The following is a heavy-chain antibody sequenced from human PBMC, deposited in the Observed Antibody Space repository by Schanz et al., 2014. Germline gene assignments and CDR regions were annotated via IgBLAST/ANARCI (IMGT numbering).Heavy chain of an antibody. Sequence: EVQLLESGGGLVQPGGSLRLSCAASGFTFSSYAMSWVRQAPGKGLVWVSRINGDGSNTNYADSVKGRFTISRDNAKNTLYLQMNSLSAEDTAVYYCAREQGYPTSWHIFDLWGQGTLVTVSS. D-gene: IGHD1-1*01. CDR3: AREQGYPTSWHIFDL. CDR1: GFTFSSYA. V-gene: IGHV3-74*02. J-gene: IGHJ4*02. CDR2: INGDGSNT.